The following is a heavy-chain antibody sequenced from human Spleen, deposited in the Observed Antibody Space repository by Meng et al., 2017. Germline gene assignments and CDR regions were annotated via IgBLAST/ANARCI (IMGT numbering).Heavy chain of an antibody. V-gene: IGHV3-74*01. CDR2: INTDGSST. J-gene: IGHJ4*02. CDR3: ARFTPFDY. Sequence: EVYLVESGGALVQPGGSLRLSCTASGFTFSIYWMHWVRQAPGKGPVWVSRINTDGSSTDYADSVKGRFTISRDNAKNTLYLQMNSLRAEDTAMYYCARFTPFDYWGQGTLVTVSS. CDR1: GFTFSIYW.